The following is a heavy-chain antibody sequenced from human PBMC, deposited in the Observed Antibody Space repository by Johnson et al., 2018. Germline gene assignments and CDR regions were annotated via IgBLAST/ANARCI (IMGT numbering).Heavy chain of an antibody. CDR2: ISFDGSKK. J-gene: IGHJ6*02. V-gene: IGHV3-30*18. CDR1: GFTFGNYG. CDR3: AKDLGGNYYYGMDV. Sequence: VQLVQSGGGVVQPVRSLRLSCAASGFTFGNYGMHWVRQAPGKGLEWVAVISFDGSKKYYSDSVKGRFTITRDNSDNTGYLQMNILRADDTAVYYCAKDLGGNYYYGMDVWGQGTTVSVSS.